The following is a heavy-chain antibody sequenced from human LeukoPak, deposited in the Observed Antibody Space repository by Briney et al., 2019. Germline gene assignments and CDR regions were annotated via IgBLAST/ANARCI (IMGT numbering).Heavy chain of an antibody. CDR1: GFTFGDYG. V-gene: IGHV3-23*05. J-gene: IGHJ4*02. CDR3: AKRVLSVPVAGLDY. D-gene: IGHD6-19*01. Sequence: PGGSVRLSCAASGFTFGDYGMSWIRQAPGKGLGWVSTIGSYNSDTYYTESVKGRFTVSRDNSKNTLFLQMNSLRAEDTAIYFCAKRVLSVPVAGLDYWGQETLVTVSP. CDR2: IGSYNSDT.